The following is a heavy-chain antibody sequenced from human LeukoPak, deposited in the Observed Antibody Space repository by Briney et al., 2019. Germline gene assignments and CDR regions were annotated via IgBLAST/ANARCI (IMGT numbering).Heavy chain of an antibody. CDR3: ARGDYYDSSGYYYFDY. J-gene: IGHJ4*02. CDR1: GGSISSGGYP. Sequence: PSETLSLTCAVSGGSISSGGYPWSWIRQPPWKGLEWIGYSYHSGSTYYNPSLKSRVTISVDRSKNQFSLKLSSVTAADTAVYYCARGDYYDSSGYYYFDYWGQGTLVTVSS. CDR2: SYHSGST. D-gene: IGHD3-22*01. V-gene: IGHV4-30-2*01.